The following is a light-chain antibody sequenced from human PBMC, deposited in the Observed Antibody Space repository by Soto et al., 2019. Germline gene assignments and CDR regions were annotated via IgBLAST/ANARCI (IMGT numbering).Light chain of an antibody. Sequence: DIQMTQSPSVLSASVGDRVTITCRASQSIGKHLNWYQQKPGKAPKFLIYGASKLQNGVPSRFTGSGSGTDFTLTVNSLQAEDFATYYCQQGYSSPATFGQGTRLDIK. CDR2: GAS. CDR1: QSIGKH. V-gene: IGKV1-39*01. J-gene: IGKJ5*01. CDR3: QQGYSSPAT.